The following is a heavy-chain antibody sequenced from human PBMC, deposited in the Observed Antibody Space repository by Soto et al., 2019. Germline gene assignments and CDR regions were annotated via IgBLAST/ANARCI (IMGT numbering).Heavy chain of an antibody. V-gene: IGHV6-1*01. CDR2: TYYRSKWYN. Sequence: SQTLSLTCAISGDSVSSNSAAWNWIRQSPSRGLEWLGRTYYRSKWYNDYAVSVKSRITINPDTSKNQSSLQLNSVTPEDTAVYYCARGGAAAGQRYFDYWGQGTLVTVSS. J-gene: IGHJ4*02. D-gene: IGHD6-13*01. CDR3: ARGGAAAGQRYFDY. CDR1: GDSVSSNSAA.